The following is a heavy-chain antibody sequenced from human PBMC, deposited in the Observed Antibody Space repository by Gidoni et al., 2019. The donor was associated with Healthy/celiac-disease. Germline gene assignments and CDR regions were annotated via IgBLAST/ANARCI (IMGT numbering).Heavy chain of an antibody. CDR2: ISWNSGSI. D-gene: IGHD2-8*02. Sequence: EVQLVESGGGLVQPGRSLRLSCAASGFTFDDYAMHWVRQAPGKGLGLVSGISWNSGSIGYADSVKGRFTISRDNAKNSLYLQMNSLRAEDTALYYCAKDTTGGGFDPWGQGTLVTVSS. CDR1: GFTFDDYA. CDR3: AKDTTGGGFDP. J-gene: IGHJ5*02. V-gene: IGHV3-9*01.